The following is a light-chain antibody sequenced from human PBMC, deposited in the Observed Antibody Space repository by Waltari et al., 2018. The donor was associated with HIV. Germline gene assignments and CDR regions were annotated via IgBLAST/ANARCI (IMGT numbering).Light chain of an antibody. CDR3: QVWDGRGDPVI. CDR2: DDR. V-gene: IGLV3-21*02. CDR1: NLAATKS. J-gene: IGLJ2*01. Sequence: SYVLTQPPSVSVAPGQTARITCGGNNLAATKSGPWYRLNPGQAPVVVIYDDRDRPSGIPDRFSGSSSGDTATLTISRAEAGDEADYYCQVWDGRGDPVIFGGGTKLAVV.